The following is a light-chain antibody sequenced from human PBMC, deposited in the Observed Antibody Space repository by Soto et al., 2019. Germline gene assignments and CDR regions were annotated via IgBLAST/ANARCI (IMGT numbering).Light chain of an antibody. J-gene: IGKJ3*01. CDR2: DAS. CDR1: QGVTTN. Sequence: EIVMTQSPATLSVSPGERATLSCRAGQGVTTNFAWYQQKSGQSPRLLIYDASNRATGIPARFSGSGSGTDFTLTITTLEPEDFAVYYCQQRSNWPPWTFGPGTKV. V-gene: IGKV3-11*01. CDR3: QQRSNWPPWT.